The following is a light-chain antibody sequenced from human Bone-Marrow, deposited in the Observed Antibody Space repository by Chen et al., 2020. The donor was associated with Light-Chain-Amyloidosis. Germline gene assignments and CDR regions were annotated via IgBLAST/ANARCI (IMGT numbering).Light chain of an antibody. CDR2: WAS. Sequence: DIVMTQSADSLAVSLGERATINCKCSQSVLKSSNNKSYLAWYQQKRRQPPKLLIYWASFRKSGVPDRFSGSGSGTDFTLTISSLQAEDVAVYYCQQYYSAPITFGQGTRLEIK. J-gene: IGKJ5*01. V-gene: IGKV4-1*01. CDR3: QQYYSAPIT. CDR1: QSVLKSSNNKSY.